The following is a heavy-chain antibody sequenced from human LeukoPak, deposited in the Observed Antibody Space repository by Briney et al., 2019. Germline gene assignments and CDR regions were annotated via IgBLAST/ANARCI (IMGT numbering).Heavy chain of an antibody. V-gene: IGHV3-7*03. Sequence: GGSLRLSCAASGFTFSSYSMNWVRQAPGKGLEWVANIKPDGSERYYADSVKGRFTISRDTAENSVYLQMNSLRAEDTAIYYCARGFYYWGQGTLVTVSS. CDR3: ARGFYY. CDR2: IKPDGSER. J-gene: IGHJ4*02. CDR1: GFTFSSYS.